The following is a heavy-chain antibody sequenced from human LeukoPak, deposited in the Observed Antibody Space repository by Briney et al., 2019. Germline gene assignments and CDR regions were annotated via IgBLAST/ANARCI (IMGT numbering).Heavy chain of an antibody. J-gene: IGHJ5*02. D-gene: IGHD2-15*01. CDR1: GGTFSSYA. V-gene: IGHV1-69*06. CDR3: ARDNFCSGGSCYSNGVWFDP. CDR2: IIPIFGTA. Sequence: GASVKVSCKASGGTFSSYAISWVRQAPGQGLEWMGGIIPIFGTANYAQKFQGRVTITADKSTSTAYMELSSLRSEDTAVYYCARDNFCSGGSCYSNGVWFDPWGQGTLVTVSS.